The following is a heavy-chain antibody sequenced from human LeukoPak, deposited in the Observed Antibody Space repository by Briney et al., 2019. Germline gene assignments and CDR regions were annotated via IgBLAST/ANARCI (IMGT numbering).Heavy chain of an antibody. V-gene: IGHV1-18*01. J-gene: IGHJ5*02. Sequence: GASVKVSCKASGYTFTTYGFTWVRQAPGQGLEWMGWISAYNGNTHYAQKLQGRVTMTTDTSTSTVYMELRSLRSDDTAVYYCARDEQQQWFDPWGQGTLVTVSS. CDR2: ISAYNGNT. CDR1: GYTFTTYG. D-gene: IGHD6-13*01. CDR3: ARDEQQQWFDP.